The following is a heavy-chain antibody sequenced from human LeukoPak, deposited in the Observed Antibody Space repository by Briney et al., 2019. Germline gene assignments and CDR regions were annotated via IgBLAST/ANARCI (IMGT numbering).Heavy chain of an antibody. J-gene: IGHJ5*02. V-gene: IGHV4-34*01. CDR3: AREMRIGRITMVRGVIRSSNWFDP. Sequence: SETLSLTCAVYGGSFSGYYWSWIRQPPGKGLEWIGEINHSGSTNYNPSIKSRVTISVDTSKNQFSLKLSSVTAADTAVYYCAREMRIGRITMVRGVIRSSNWFDPWGQGTLVTVSS. CDR2: INHSGST. CDR1: GGSFSGYY. D-gene: IGHD3-10*01.